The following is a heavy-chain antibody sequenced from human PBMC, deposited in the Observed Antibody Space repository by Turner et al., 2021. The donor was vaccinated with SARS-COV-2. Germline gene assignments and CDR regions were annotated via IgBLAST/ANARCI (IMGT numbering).Heavy chain of an antibody. CDR1: GFSFGDSI. CDR2: IAAGADYA. J-gene: IGHJ5*01. CDR3: ARVASYYFDGRLWVGPLDT. D-gene: IGHD3-9*01. Sequence: RLFESGGGLEESGKSLRLSCVDSGFSFGDSIMAWVRQAPGKGLEFVSSIAAGADYAFYSDSVRGRFAVSRDNLKNTLYLEMNSLRVGDSALYYCARVASYYFDGRLWVGPLDTWGQGTLVSVS. V-gene: IGHV3-23*01.